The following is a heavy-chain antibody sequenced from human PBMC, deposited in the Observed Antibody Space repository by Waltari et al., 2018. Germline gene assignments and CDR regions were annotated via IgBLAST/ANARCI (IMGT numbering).Heavy chain of an antibody. J-gene: IGHJ4*02. D-gene: IGHD6-13*01. CDR1: GFTFGDYA. V-gene: IGHV3-49*04. Sequence: EVQLVESGGGLVQPGRSLRLSCTASGFTFGDYAMSWVRQAPGKGLEWVGFIRSKAYGGTTEYAASVKGRFTISSDDSKSIAYLQMNSLKTEDTAVYYCTRESYSSSWSIDYWGQGTLVTVSS. CDR2: IRSKAYGGTT. CDR3: TRESYSSSWSIDY.